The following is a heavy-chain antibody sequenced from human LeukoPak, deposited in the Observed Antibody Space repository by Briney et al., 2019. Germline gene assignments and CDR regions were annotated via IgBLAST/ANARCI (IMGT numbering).Heavy chain of an antibody. CDR2: IDGDGSIT. Sequence: GGSLRLSCAASGFTFSNYWMPWVRQAPGKGLVWVSRIDGDGSITNYADSVKGRFTISRDNAKNTLYLQMNSLRAEDTAVFYCARNTGYSGYDALGYWGQGTLVTVSS. J-gene: IGHJ4*02. CDR3: ARNTGYSGYDALGY. V-gene: IGHV3-74*01. CDR1: GFTFSNYW. D-gene: IGHD5-12*01.